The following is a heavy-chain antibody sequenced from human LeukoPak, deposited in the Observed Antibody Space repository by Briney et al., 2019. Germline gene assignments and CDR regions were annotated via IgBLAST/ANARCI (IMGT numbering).Heavy chain of an antibody. CDR3: ATEGTYYDSSGYYVS. CDR2: ISGSGGTT. J-gene: IGHJ5*02. V-gene: IGHV3-23*01. D-gene: IGHD3-22*01. Sequence: GGSLRLSCAASGFTFSSFAMTWVRQAPGKGLEWVSVISGSGGTTYYADSVKGRFTLSRDNSNNTLYLEMSSLRAEDTAVYYCATEGTYYDSSGYYVSWGQGTLVTVSS. CDR1: GFTFSSFA.